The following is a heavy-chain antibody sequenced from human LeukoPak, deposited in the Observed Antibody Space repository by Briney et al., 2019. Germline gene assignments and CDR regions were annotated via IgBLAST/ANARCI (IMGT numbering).Heavy chain of an antibody. CDR2: INHSGST. D-gene: IGHD5-18*01. Sequence: SETLSLTCAVYGGSFSGYYWSWIRQPPGKGLEWIGEINHSGSTNYNPSLKSRVTRSVDTSKNQFSLKLSSVTAADTAVYYCARGQLGYGYSYYGMDVWGQGTTVTVSS. V-gene: IGHV4-34*01. J-gene: IGHJ6*02. CDR3: ARGQLGYGYSYYGMDV. CDR1: GGSFSGYY.